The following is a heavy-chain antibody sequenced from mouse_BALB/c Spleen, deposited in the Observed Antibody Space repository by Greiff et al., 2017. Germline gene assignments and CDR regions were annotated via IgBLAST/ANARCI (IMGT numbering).Heavy chain of an antibody. V-gene: IGHV3-2*02. Sequence: EVKLQESGPGLVKPSQSLSLTCTVTGYSITSDYAWNWIRQFPGNKLEWMGYISYSGSTSYNPSLKSRISITRDTSKNQFFLQLNSVTTEDTATYYCARIYYDFAYWGQGTLVTVSA. J-gene: IGHJ3*01. D-gene: IGHD2-4*01. CDR3: ARIYYDFAY. CDR2: ISYSGST. CDR1: GYSITSDYA.